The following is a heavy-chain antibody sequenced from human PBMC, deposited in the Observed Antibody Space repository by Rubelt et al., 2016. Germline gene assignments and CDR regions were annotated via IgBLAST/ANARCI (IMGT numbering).Heavy chain of an antibody. D-gene: IGHD6-13*01. CDR1: GFSLSTSGVG. CDR2: IYWNDDK. Sequence: QITLKESGPTLVKPTQTLTLTCTFSGFSLSTSGVGVGWIRQPPGKALEWLALIYWNDDKRYSPSLKSRLTITKDTSKNQVVLTMTNMDPVDTATYYCAHKERSSSWYLSSDPGQWYFDLWGRGTLVTVSS. CDR3: AHKERSSSWYLSSDPGQWYFDL. V-gene: IGHV2-5*01. J-gene: IGHJ2*01.